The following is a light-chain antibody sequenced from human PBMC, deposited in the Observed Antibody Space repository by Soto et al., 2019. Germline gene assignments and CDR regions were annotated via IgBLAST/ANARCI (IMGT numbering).Light chain of an antibody. CDR1: SSDVGSYNL. J-gene: IGLJ2*01. V-gene: IGLV2-23*03. CDR2: EGS. CDR3: CSYAGSSTFEV. Sequence: QPASVSGSPGQSITISCTGTSSDVGSYNLVSWYQQHPGKAPKLMIYEGSKRPSGVSNRFSGSKSGNTASLTISGLQAEDEADYYCCSYAGSSTFEVFGGGTKLTVL.